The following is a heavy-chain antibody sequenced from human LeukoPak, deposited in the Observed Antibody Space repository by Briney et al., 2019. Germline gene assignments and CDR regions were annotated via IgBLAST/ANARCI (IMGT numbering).Heavy chain of an antibody. D-gene: IGHD3-22*01. CDR2: ISSSSSYI. V-gene: IGHV3-21*01. Sequence: SCKASGGTFSSYSMNWVRQAPGKGLEWVSSISSSSSYIYYADSVKGRFTISRDNAKNSLYLQMNSLRAEDTAVYYCARDTETYYYDSSGYSHFDYWGQGTLVTVSS. J-gene: IGHJ4*02. CDR1: GGTFSSYS. CDR3: ARDTETYYYDSSGYSHFDY.